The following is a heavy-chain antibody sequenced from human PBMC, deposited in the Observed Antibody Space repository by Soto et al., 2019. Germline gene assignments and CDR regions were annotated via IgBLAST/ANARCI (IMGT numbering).Heavy chain of an antibody. Sequence: VASVKVSCKASGYTFTSYAMHWVRQAPGQRLEWMGWINAGNGNTKYSQKFQGRVTITRDTSASTAYMELSSLRSEDTAVYYCARLFPLYSSSWYLAGWFDPWGQGTLVTVSS. CDR3: ARLFPLYSSSWYLAGWFDP. D-gene: IGHD6-13*01. V-gene: IGHV1-3*01. CDR2: INAGNGNT. J-gene: IGHJ5*02. CDR1: GYTFTSYA.